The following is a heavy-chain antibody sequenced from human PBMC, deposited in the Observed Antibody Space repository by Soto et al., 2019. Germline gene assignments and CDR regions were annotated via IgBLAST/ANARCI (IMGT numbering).Heavy chain of an antibody. CDR1: GYTFTRFG. CDR3: ARDQEYSTSGLYWFDL. D-gene: IGHD6-6*01. Sequence: GGSVKVSFKASGYTFTRFGITWVRQAPGQDLEWMGWISAYNGDTNYAPRLQGRVTMTTGTSTTTVYMELKNLKPDDTAVYYCARDQEYSTSGLYWFDLWGQGTLVTVSS. CDR2: ISAYNGDT. V-gene: IGHV1-18*04. J-gene: IGHJ5*02.